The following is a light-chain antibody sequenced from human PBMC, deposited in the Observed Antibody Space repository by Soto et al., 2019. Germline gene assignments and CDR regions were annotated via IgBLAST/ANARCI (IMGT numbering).Light chain of an antibody. J-gene: IGKJ5*01. CDR1: QSVRSN. CDR2: DAS. Sequence: EIVMTQFPSPLSVSPGERATLSCRASQSVRSNLAWYQQKPGQAPRLLIYDASTRATGIPARFNGSGSGTECTLTISSLQPEDVPVYSCQHYHGWPITFGQGTRLEIK. V-gene: IGKV3-15*01. CDR3: QHYHGWPIT.